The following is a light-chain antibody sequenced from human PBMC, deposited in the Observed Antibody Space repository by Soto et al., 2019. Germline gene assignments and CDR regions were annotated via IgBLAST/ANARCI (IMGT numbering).Light chain of an antibody. V-gene: IGKV3-20*01. CDR3: QQYGSSPLT. J-gene: IGKJ3*01. CDR2: GAS. CDR1: HSVSSSY. Sequence: EIVLTQSPGTLSLSPGERATLSCRASHSVSSSYLAWYQQKPGQAPRRLIYGASSWATGIPDRFSGSGSGTDFTLTISRLEPEDFAVYYGQQYGSSPLTFGPGTKLDIK.